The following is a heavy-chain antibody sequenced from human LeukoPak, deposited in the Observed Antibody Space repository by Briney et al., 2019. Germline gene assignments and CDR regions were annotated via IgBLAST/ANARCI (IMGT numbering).Heavy chain of an antibody. J-gene: IGHJ5*02. V-gene: IGHV3-33*01. CDR2: IWYDGSSK. CDR1: GFTFSDYG. Sequence: GGSLRLSCAASGFTFSDYGMHWVRQAPGKGLEWVAVIWYDGSSKYYADSVKGRFTISRDNSKNPLYLHMNSLGAEDTAVYYCARAGPPAFDPWGQGTLVTVSS. CDR3: ARAGPPAFDP.